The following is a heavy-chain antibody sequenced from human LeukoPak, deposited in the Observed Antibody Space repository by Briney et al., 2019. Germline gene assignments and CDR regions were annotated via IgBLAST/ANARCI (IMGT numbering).Heavy chain of an antibody. V-gene: IGHV3-9*01. CDR2: ISWNSGSI. J-gene: IGHJ4*02. Sequence: GGSLRLSCAASGFTFSSTGMHWVRQAPGKGLEWVSGISWNSGSIGYADSVKGRFTISRDNAKNSLYLQMNSLRAEDTALYYCAKDKGDSYFDYWGQGTLVTVSS. D-gene: IGHD2-21*02. CDR3: AKDKGDSYFDY. CDR1: GFTFSSTG.